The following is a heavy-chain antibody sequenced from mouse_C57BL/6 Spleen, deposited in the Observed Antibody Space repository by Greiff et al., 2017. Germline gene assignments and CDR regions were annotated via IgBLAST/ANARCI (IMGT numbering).Heavy chain of an antibody. CDR2: ISSGGDYI. Sequence: EVHLVESGEGLVKPGGSLKLSCAASGFTFSSYAMSWVRQTPEKRLEWVAYISSGGDYIYYADTVKGRFTISRDNARNTLYLQMSSLKSEDTAMYYCTRDPGGSSYSNWYFEVWGTGTTVTVSS. V-gene: IGHV5-9-1*02. CDR1: GFTFSSYA. D-gene: IGHD1-1*01. CDR3: TRDPGGSSYSNWYFEV. J-gene: IGHJ1*03.